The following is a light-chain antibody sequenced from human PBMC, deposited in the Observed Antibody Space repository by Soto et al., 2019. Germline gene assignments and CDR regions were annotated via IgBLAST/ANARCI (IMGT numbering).Light chain of an antibody. V-gene: IGKV1-6*01. CDR1: RGVGND. CDR3: LQDYDNPLT. Sequence: AIQMTQSPSSLSASVGDRVTITCRASRGVGNDLGWYQQNPGKAPKLLIYHASTLQSGVPSRFSGSGSGTDFTLTISSLQAEDFATYYCLQDYDNPLTFGGGTKVGIK. CDR2: HAS. J-gene: IGKJ4*01.